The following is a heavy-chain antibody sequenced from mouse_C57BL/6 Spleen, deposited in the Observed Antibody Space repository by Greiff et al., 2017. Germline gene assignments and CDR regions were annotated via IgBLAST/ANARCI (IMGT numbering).Heavy chain of an antibody. CDR3: ALIATVVASYYYAMDY. J-gene: IGHJ4*01. CDR2: INPNYGTT. V-gene: IGHV1-39*01. D-gene: IGHD1-1*01. CDR1: GYSFTDYN. Sequence: VQLQQPGAELVKPGASVKISCKASGYSFTDYNMNWVKQSNGKGLEWIGVINPNYGTTSYNQKFKGKATLTVDQSSSTAYMQLNSLTSEDSAVYYCALIATVVASYYYAMDYWGQGTSVTVSS.